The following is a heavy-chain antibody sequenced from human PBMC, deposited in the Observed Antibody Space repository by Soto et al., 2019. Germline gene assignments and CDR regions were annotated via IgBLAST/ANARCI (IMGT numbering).Heavy chain of an antibody. V-gene: IGHV3-23*01. J-gene: IGHJ4*02. CDR2: FRSSGDGGTT. CDR3: AKKVNSGPGSQYFDY. D-gene: IGHD3-10*01. Sequence: PGGSLRLSCAASGFTFSSYSMSWVRQAPGKGLEWVSGFRSSGDGGTTYYADSAKGRFTISRDNSKNTLFLQMNSLRAEDTAIYYCAKKVNSGPGSQYFDYWGQGTLVTVSS. CDR1: GFTFSSYS.